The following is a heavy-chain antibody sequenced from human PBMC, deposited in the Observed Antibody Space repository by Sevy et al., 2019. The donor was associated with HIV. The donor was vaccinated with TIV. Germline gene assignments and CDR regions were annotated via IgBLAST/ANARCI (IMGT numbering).Heavy chain of an antibody. CDR3: VRRGVDAYNVYFDL. D-gene: IGHD3-10*01. J-gene: IGHJ4*02. Sequence: GSLRLSCAASGFTFSSYSMNWVRQAPGKGLEWVSSISSSSSHIYYADSVKGRFTISRDNAKKSVYLEMKSLRDQDTALYYCVRRGVDAYNVYFDLWGQGTLVTVSS. CDR2: ISSSSSHI. V-gene: IGHV3-21*01. CDR1: GFTFSSYS.